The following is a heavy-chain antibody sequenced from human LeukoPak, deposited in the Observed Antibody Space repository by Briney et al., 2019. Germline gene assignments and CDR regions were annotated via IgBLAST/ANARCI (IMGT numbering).Heavy chain of an antibody. J-gene: IGHJ4*02. D-gene: IGHD4-17*01. CDR1: GFTFSSFW. CDR3: ARPYNYGDSRIDY. V-gene: IGHV3-74*01. Sequence: GGSLRLSCSASGFTFSSFWMHWVRQAPGKGLVWVSHINTDGSSTNYADSVKGRFTISRDNVKNTLYLQMNSLRAEDTAVYYCARPYNYGDSRIDYWGRGTLVTVSS. CDR2: INTDGSST.